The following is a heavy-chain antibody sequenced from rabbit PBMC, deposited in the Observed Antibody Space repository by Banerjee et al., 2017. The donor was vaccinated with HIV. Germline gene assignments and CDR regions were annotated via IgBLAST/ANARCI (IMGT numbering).Heavy chain of an antibody. CDR1: GFTISSSYY. D-gene: IGHD8-1*01. CDR3: ARLGAGGGDYDL. V-gene: IGHV1S40*01. J-gene: IGHJ4*01. Sequence: QSLEESGGDLVQPEGSLALTCEASGFTISSSYYMCWVRQAPGKGLEWIGCIYAGSGSTWYASWAKGRFTISKTSSTTVTLQMTSLTAADTATYFCARLGAGGGDYDLWGPGTLVTVS. CDR2: IYAGSGST.